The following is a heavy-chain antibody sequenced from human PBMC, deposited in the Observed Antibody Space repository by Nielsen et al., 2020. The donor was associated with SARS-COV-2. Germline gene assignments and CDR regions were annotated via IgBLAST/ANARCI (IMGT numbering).Heavy chain of an antibody. CDR3: AKDWMYYDILTGYYNPPYYYYYYGMDV. CDR2: ISYDGSNK. J-gene: IGHJ6*02. Sequence: GGSLRLSCAASGFTFSSYGMHWVRQAPGKGLEWVAVISYDGSNKYYADSVKGRFTISRDNSKNTLYLQMNSLRAEDTAVYYCAKDWMYYDILTGYYNPPYYYYYYGMDVWGQGTTVTVSS. CDR1: GFTFSSYG. V-gene: IGHV3-30*18. D-gene: IGHD3-9*01.